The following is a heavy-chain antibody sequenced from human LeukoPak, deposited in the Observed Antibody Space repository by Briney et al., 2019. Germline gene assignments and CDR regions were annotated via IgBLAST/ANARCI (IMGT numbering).Heavy chain of an antibody. J-gene: IGHJ4*02. CDR1: GSTFDDYT. CDR2: ISWDGGST. CDR3: AKGRDFLDY. D-gene: IGHD3-3*01. Sequence: GGSLRLSCAASGSTFDDYTMHWVRQAPGKGLEWVSLISWDGGSTYYADSVKGRFTISRDNSKNSLYLQMNGLRTEDTALYYCAKGRDFLDYWGQGTLVTVSS. V-gene: IGHV3-43*01.